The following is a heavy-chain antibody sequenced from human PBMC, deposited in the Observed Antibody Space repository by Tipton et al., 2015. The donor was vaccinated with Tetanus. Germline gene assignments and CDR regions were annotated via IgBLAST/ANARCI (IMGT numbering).Heavy chain of an antibody. J-gene: IGHJ4*02. Sequence: TLSLTCIVSGGSMSGYYWCWIRQPPGKGLEWIGYIYDTGNTNYKSYLKSRVTMSVDTSKNQFSLKLTSVTAADTAMYYCVGGNGGNCCHVDSWGRGTLVTVSS. CDR1: GGSMSGYY. V-gene: IGHV4-59*01. D-gene: IGHD2-15*01. CDR3: VGGNGGNCCHVDS. CDR2: IYDTGNT.